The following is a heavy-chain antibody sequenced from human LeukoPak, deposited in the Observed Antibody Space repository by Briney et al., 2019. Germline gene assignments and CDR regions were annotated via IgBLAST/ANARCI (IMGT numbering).Heavy chain of an antibody. CDR1: GYTSTSYA. CDR2: INTNTGNP. J-gene: IGHJ6*03. D-gene: IGHD6-13*01. CDR3: ARSPGIAAAGLVYYYYYYMDV. Sequence: ASVKVSCKASGYTSTSYAMNWVRQAPGQGLEWMGWINTNTGNPTYAQGFTGRFVFSLDTSVSTAYLQISSLKAEDTAVYYCARSPGIAAAGLVYYYYYYMDVWGKGTTVTVSS. V-gene: IGHV7-4-1*02.